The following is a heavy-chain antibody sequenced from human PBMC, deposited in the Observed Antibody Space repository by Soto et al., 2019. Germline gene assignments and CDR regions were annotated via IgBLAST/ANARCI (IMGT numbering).Heavy chain of an antibody. Sequence: GGSLRLSCAASGFTFSLYSMIWVRQAPGKGLEWVASITSSSSYIYYEDSLKGRFTISRDNAKNSLFLQQDSLRAEDTAVDFCVRSRSTDSRPDYWGQGTLVAVAS. CDR2: ITSSSSYI. V-gene: IGHV3-21*01. CDR1: GFTFSLYS. CDR3: VRSRSTDSRPDY. D-gene: IGHD3-22*01. J-gene: IGHJ4*02.